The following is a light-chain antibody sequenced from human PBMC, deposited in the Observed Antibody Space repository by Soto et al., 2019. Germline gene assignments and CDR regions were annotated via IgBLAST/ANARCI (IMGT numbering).Light chain of an antibody. CDR1: QSVSSSY. J-gene: IGKJ1*01. V-gene: IGKV3-20*01. Sequence: EIVLTQSPGTLSLSPGERATLSCRASQSVSSSYLAWYQQNRGQAPRLLIYGASSRAPGIPDRVGGSGSGTDFTLTISRLEPEDFAVYYCQQYGSSRWTFGQGTKVEIK. CDR3: QQYGSSRWT. CDR2: GAS.